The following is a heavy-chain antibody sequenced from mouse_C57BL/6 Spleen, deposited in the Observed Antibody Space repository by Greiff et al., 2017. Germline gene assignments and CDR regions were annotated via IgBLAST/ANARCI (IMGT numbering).Heavy chain of an antibody. J-gene: IGHJ2*01. Sequence: EVQGVESGPVLVKPGASVKMSCKASGYTFTDYYMNWVKQSHGKSLEWIGVINPYNGGTSYNQKFKGKATLTVAKSSSTAYMVLNSLTSEDSAVYDCARSTYGSENYFDYWGQGTTLTVSS. CDR2: INPYNGGT. V-gene: IGHV1-19*01. CDR1: GYTFTDYY. CDR3: ARSTYGSENYFDY. D-gene: IGHD1-2*01.